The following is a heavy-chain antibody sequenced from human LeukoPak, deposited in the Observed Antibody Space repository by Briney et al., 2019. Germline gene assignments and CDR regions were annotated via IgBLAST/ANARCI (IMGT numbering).Heavy chain of an antibody. J-gene: IGHJ4*02. CDR1: GFTFSSYW. V-gene: IGHV3-7*01. D-gene: IGHD3-9*01. CDR2: INQDGSEK. Sequence: GGSLRLSCAASGFTFSSYWMNWVRQAPGKGLEWVANINQDGSEKYYVDSVKGRFTISRDNGKNSLYLQLNSLRAEDTAVYYCARDPRSYDDILTGSGDYWGQGTLVTVSS. CDR3: ARDPRSYDDILTGSGDY.